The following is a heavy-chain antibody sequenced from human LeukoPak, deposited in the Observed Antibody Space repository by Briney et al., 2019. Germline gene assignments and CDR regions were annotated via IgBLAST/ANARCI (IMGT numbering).Heavy chain of an antibody. D-gene: IGHD1/OR15-1a*01. CDR2: ISGSGGST. CDR3: AKNMNYYYYYGMDV. CDR1: RFTFSSYA. Sequence: PGGSLRLSCTASRFTFSSYAMSWVRQALGKGLEWVSGISGSGGSTYYADSVKGRFTISRDNSKNTLYLQMNSLRAEDTAVYYCAKNMNYYYYYGMDVWGQGTTVTVSS. V-gene: IGHV3-23*01. J-gene: IGHJ6*02.